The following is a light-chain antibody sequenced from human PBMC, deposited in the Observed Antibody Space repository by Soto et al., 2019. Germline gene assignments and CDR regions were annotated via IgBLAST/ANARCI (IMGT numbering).Light chain of an antibody. CDR3: QQYYDWPQT. V-gene: IGKV3-15*01. CDR1: QSVGTK. CDR2: GAS. Sequence: ETVLTQSPATLSVSPGERATLSCGASQSVGTKLAWYQQKPGQAPRLLIYGASTRATGIPARFSGDGSGTEFILTISSLLSEDLAIYYCQQYYDWPQTFGQGTKVEIK. J-gene: IGKJ1*01.